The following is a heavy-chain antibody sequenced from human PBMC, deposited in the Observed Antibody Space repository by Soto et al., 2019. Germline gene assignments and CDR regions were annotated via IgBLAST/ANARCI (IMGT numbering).Heavy chain of an antibody. CDR1: GFTFSNYA. J-gene: IGHJ4*02. Sequence: EVQLLESGGGLVQPGGSLRLSCADSGFTFSNYAMSWARQAPGKGLEWVSSISVSGGSTYYADSVKGRFTISRDISKNTLYLQMNSLRAEDTAVYYCAKDLGSSPPGDYWGQGTLVTVSS. D-gene: IGHD6-6*01. CDR3: AKDLGSSPPGDY. CDR2: ISVSGGST. V-gene: IGHV3-23*01.